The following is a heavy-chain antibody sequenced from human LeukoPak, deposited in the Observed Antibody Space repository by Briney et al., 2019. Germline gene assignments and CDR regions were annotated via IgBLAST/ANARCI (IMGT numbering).Heavy chain of an antibody. Sequence: PGGSLRLSCAASGFTFSSYAMHWVRQAPGKGLEWVAILWFDGSNKYYVDSVKGRFTISRDNSRNTLYLQMNSLRAEDTAVYYCTRGHVSDYVPVPFDVWGQGTMVTVSS. CDR1: GFTFSSYA. V-gene: IGHV3-33*01. J-gene: IGHJ3*01. CDR2: LWFDGSNK. CDR3: TRGHVSDYVPVPFDV. D-gene: IGHD3-16*01.